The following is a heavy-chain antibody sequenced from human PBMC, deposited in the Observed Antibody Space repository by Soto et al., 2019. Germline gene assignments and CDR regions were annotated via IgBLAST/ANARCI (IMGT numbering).Heavy chain of an antibody. J-gene: IGHJ4*02. CDR1: GYTFTGYG. Sequence: ASVKVSCKASGYTFTGYGISWVRQAPGQGLEWMGWISAYNGNTNYAQKLQGRVTMTTDTSTSTAYMELRSLRSDDTAVYYCARAVAVAGSFPTQDDYWGQGTLVTVSS. CDR2: ISAYNGNT. D-gene: IGHD6-19*01. CDR3: ARAVAVAGSFPTQDDY. V-gene: IGHV1-18*01.